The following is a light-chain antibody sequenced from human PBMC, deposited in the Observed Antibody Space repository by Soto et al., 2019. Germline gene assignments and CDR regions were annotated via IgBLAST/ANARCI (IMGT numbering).Light chain of an antibody. Sequence: EIVLTQSPGTLSLSPGERATLSCRTSQSVSTTYLAWYQQKPGQAPRLLIYAASTRATGIPATFSGSGSGTEFTLTISSLQSEDFAVYFCQQYNNWPYTFGQGTKVDIK. V-gene: IGKV3-15*01. CDR3: QQYNNWPYT. CDR1: QSVSTT. J-gene: IGKJ1*01. CDR2: AAS.